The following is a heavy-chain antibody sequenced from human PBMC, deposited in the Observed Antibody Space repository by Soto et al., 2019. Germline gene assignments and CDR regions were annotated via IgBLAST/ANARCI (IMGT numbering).Heavy chain of an antibody. CDR1: GFTVSNYW. D-gene: IGHD2-21*01. Sequence: GGSLRLSCAASGFTVSNYWMNWVRQALGKGLVWVSHIKNDGTTSYADSVEGRFTVSREDAKNSFYLQMNSLRADDTAVYYCAKDRGVDGLNTVDTFSGMDVLRDGTTVTVSS. J-gene: IGHJ6*02. V-gene: IGHV3-74*01. CDR3: AKDRGVDGLNTVDTFSGMDV. CDR2: IKNDGTT.